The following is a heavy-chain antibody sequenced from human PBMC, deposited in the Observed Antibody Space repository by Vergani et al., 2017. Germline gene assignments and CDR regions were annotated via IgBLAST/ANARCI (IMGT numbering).Heavy chain of an antibody. D-gene: IGHD3-16*02. CDR2: VNHGGST. V-gene: IGHV4-34*01. CDR3: ASIARAPTRRNPPPDY. J-gene: IGHJ4*02. CDR1: GGSFSDYY. Sequence: QVQLQEWGAGLLKTSETLSLTCGVSGGSFSDYYWSWIRQAPGMGLEWIGEVNHGGSTNYNPSLKSRVSISVDTSKNQFSLQLTSVTAADSALYFCASIARAPTRRNPPPDYWRQGILVTVSS.